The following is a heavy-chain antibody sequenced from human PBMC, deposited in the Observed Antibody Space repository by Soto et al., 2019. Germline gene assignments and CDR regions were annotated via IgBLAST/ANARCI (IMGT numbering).Heavy chain of an antibody. V-gene: IGHV3-30-3*01. D-gene: IGHD2-15*01. CDR2: ISYDGSNE. J-gene: IGHJ4*02. CDR1: GFTFSSYA. CDR3: ARDFSMVVVDPGY. Sequence: QVQLVESGGVVVQPGRSLRLSCSASGFTFSSYAMHWVRQSPGKGLEWLAVISYDGSNEYYADSVKGRFTISRYNSKDTVYLQMSSLRAEDTAVYYCARDFSMVVVDPGYWGQGTLVTVSS.